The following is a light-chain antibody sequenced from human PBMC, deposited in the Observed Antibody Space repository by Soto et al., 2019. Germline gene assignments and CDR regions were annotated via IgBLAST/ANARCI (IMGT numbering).Light chain of an antibody. CDR2: ATS. J-gene: IGKJ4*01. Sequence: DIQMTPFPSSLSASLGDRVTITCRASQNIDNYLNWYHHKPGKDPKLLIYATSTLQSGVPARFSGSGSGTEFTLTISSLHAEDFATYFCQESYSTPAVSFGGGTKGEI. CDR3: QESYSTPAVS. V-gene: IGKV1-39*01. CDR1: QNIDNY.